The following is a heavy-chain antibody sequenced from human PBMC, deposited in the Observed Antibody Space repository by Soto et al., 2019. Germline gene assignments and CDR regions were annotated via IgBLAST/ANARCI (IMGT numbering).Heavy chain of an antibody. J-gene: IGHJ6*02. CDR3: ARLVIPFHFSPVWFGDYYYYYGMDV. D-gene: IGHD3-10*01. V-gene: IGHV4-59*08. CDR2: IYYSGNT. CDR1: GGSISSYY. Sequence: SETLSLTCTVSGGSISSYYWSWIRQPPGKGLEWIGYIYYSGNTNYNPSLKSRVTITVDTSKNQFSLKLSSVTTADTAVYYCARLVIPFHFSPVWFGDYYYYYGMDVWGQGTTVTVSS.